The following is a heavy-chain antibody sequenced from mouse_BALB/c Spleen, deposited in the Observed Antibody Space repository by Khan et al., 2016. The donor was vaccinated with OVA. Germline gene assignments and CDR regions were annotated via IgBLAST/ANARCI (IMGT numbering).Heavy chain of an antibody. CDR3: ARGSSRAMDY. J-gene: IGHJ4*01. Sequence: QIQLVQSGPELKKPGETVKISCKASGYTFTNYGMNWVKQAPGKGLKWMGSIYTYTGEPTYADDFKGRFAFSLESSASTAYLQINNLTNEDTATYFCARGSSRAMDYWGQGTSVTVSS. CDR2: IYTYTGEP. D-gene: IGHD1-1*01. V-gene: IGHV9-3-1*01. CDR1: GYTFTNYG.